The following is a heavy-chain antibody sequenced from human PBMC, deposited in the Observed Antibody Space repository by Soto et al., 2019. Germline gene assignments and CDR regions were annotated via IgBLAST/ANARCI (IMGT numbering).Heavy chain of an antibody. V-gene: IGHV1-58*01. CDR3: AANPLFSSGWYGPSTSYYYCMDV. CDR2: IVVNSGNT. Sequence: RASVQVSCKAAGFNCTHSAVQWVRQARGQRLQWIGWIVVNSGNTDLAQKFQERVTITRDNSTNTAYMELSGLRSEDTALYYSAANPLFSSGWYGPSTSYYYCMDVWGQGTTVTVSS. D-gene: IGHD6-19*01. J-gene: IGHJ6*02. CDR1: GFNCTHSA.